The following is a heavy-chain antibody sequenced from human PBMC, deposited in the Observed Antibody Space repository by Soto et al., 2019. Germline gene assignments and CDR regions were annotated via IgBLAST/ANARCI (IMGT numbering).Heavy chain of an antibody. D-gene: IGHD6-6*01. CDR3: AADSSSSDWFDP. CDR1: GYTFTSYG. CDR2: ISAYNGNT. V-gene: IGHV1-18*01. J-gene: IGHJ5*02. Sequence: ASVRVSCKASGYTFTSYGISWVRQAPGQGLEWMGWISAYNGNTNYVQKLQGRVTMTTDTSTSTAYMELRSLRSDDTAVYYCAADSSSSDWFDPWGQGTLVTVSS.